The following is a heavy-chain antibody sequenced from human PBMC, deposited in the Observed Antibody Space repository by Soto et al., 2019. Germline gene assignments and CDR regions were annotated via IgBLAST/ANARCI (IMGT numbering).Heavy chain of an antibody. Sequence: ASVKVSCKASGYTFSDFDINWLRQASGQGPEWMGWMNAKSGDTFFAQRFQGKFNMTWDTSLSTAYMEVGSLTSDDTAMYYCARGNPFNYAGFDVWGQGTTVTVSS. J-gene: IGHJ6*02. V-gene: IGHV1-8*01. CDR2: MNAKSGDT. CDR3: ARGNPFNYAGFDV. D-gene: IGHD3-16*01. CDR1: GYTFSDFD.